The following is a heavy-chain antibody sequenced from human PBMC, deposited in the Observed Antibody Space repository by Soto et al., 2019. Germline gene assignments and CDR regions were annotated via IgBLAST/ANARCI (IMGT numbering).Heavy chain of an antibody. CDR3: AREIVTAGGNNYFDP. D-gene: IGHD2-21*02. V-gene: IGHV4-4*02. CDR1: GGTVASSHW. CDR2: VYHTGDT. Sequence: SETLSLTCGVSGGTVASSHWWSWVRQSPGRGLEWIGDVYHTGDTNFNPSLQSRVTFSVDKSNNQFSLRLTSVTAADTAVYFCAREIVTAGGNNYFDPWGPGTLVTVSS. J-gene: IGHJ5*02.